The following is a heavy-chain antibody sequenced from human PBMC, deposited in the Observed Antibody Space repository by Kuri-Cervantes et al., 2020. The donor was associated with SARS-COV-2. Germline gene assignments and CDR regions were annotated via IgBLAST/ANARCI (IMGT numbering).Heavy chain of an antibody. V-gene: IGHV1-2*02. CDR1: GYTFTGYY. Sequence: ASVKVSCKASGYTFTGYYMHWLRQAPGQGLEWMGWINPNSGGTNYAQKFQGRVTMTRDTSISTAYMELSRLISDDTAVYYCARDRTHYDFWSGHTFDPWGQGTLVTVSS. CDR2: INPNSGGT. J-gene: IGHJ5*02. D-gene: IGHD3-3*01. CDR3: ARDRTHYDFWSGHTFDP.